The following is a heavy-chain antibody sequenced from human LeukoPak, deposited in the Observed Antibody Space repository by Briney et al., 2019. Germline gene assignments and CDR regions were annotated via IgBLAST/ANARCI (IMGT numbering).Heavy chain of an antibody. Sequence: PSETLSLTCTVSGGSVRSYSWSWLRQPAGGGLEWIGHSHTSENANYHPSLKSRVTMSLDTSRNQFSLRLSSVTAADTAVYYCAASAVLGSYHYWGQGSLVSVSS. D-gene: IGHD1-26*01. CDR3: AASAVLGSYHY. V-gene: IGHV4-4*07. CDR2: SHTSENA. J-gene: IGHJ4*02. CDR1: GGSVRSYS.